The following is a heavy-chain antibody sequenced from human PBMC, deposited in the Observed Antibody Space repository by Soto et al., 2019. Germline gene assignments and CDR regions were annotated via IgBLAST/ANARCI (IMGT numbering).Heavy chain of an antibody. D-gene: IGHD6-6*01. Sequence: SETLSLTCAVSGDSITSTSWWIWVRQPPGTGLEWIGEIYHSGSTNYNPSLKSRVTMSVDNSKNQFSLKLTSVTAADTAVYYCARRSSSDIDYWGQGTLVTVSS. V-gene: IGHV4-4*02. CDR1: GDSITSTSW. CDR2: IYHSGST. CDR3: ARRSSSDIDY. J-gene: IGHJ4*02.